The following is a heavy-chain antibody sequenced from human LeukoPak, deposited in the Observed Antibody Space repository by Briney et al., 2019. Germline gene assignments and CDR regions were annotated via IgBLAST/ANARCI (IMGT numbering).Heavy chain of an antibody. J-gene: IGHJ5*02. D-gene: IGHD6-19*01. CDR1: GGSISSGGYS. V-gene: IGHV4-30-4*07. Sequence: PSETLSLTCAVSGGSISSGGYSWSWIRQPPGKGLEWIGYIYYSGSTYYNPSLKSRVTISVDTSKNQFSLKLSSVTAADTAVYYCARHSYSSGRNWFDPWGRGTLVTVSS. CDR2: IYYSGST. CDR3: ARHSYSSGRNWFDP.